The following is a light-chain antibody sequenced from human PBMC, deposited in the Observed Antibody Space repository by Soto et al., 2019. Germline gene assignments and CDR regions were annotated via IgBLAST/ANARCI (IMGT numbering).Light chain of an antibody. CDR3: QRSFCSIS. Sequence: DIQMTQSPSSLFASVGDRVTITCRASQSISTYLNWYQQKPGKAPRLLIYAASSLHSGVPSRFSGSGSGTDFTLSISSLQPEDFATYYCQRSFCSISFGQGTRLEIK. V-gene: IGKV1-39*01. J-gene: IGKJ5*01. CDR2: AAS. CDR1: QSISTY.